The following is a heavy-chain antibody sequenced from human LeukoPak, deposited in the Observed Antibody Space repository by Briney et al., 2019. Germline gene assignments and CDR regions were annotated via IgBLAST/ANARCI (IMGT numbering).Heavy chain of an antibody. J-gene: IGHJ4*02. CDR1: GESFSGYY. CDR2: MNTSGST. V-gene: IGHV4-34*01. CDR3: ARGIGSGNDGVYCAY. Sequence: PSETLSLTCAVSGESFSGYYWSWIRQPPGKGLEWIGEMNTSGSTKYNPSLKSRVTTSVDMSKNQVSLKLTFVTAVDTAVYYCARGIGSGNDGVYCAYWDQGTLVTVSS. D-gene: IGHD3-10*01.